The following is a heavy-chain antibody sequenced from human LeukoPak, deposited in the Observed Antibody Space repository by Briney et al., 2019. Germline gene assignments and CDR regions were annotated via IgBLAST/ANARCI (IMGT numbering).Heavy chain of an antibody. CDR3: ARQTGSGLFILP. CDR1: GVSISSSNSY. Sequence: SETLSLTCTVSGVSISSSNSYWGWIRQPPGKGLEWIGSIYYTGNTYYNASLKSRVTISIDTAKNQISLRLTSVTATDTAIYYCARQTGSGLFILPGGQGTLVTVSS. V-gene: IGHV4-39*01. J-gene: IGHJ4*02. D-gene: IGHD3/OR15-3a*01. CDR2: IYYTGNT.